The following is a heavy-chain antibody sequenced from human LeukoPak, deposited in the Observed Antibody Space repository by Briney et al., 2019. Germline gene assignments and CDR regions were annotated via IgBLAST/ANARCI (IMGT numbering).Heavy chain of an antibody. D-gene: IGHD3-22*01. Sequence: GGSLRLSCAASGFTFSSYWMSWVSQAPGKGLEWVANIKQDGSEKYYVDSVKGRFTISRDNAKNSLYLQMNSLRAEDTAVYYCARRYYYDSSGYFANAFDIWGQGTMVTVSS. V-gene: IGHV3-7*03. J-gene: IGHJ3*02. CDR2: IKQDGSEK. CDR1: GFTFSSYW. CDR3: ARRYYYDSSGYFANAFDI.